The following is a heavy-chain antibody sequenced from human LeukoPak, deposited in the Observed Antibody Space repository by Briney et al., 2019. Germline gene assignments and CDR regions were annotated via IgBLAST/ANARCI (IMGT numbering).Heavy chain of an antibody. J-gene: IGHJ5*02. CDR2: IYHSGST. CDR1: GGSISSGGYS. D-gene: IGHD2-15*01. CDR3: ARGYCSGGSCFEDP. Sequence: SETLSLTCAVSGGSISSGGYSWSWIRQPPGKGLEWIGYIYHSGSTYYNPSLKSRVTISVDRSKNQFSLKLSSVTAADTAVYYCARGYCSGGSCFEDPWGQGTLVTDSS. V-gene: IGHV4-30-2*01.